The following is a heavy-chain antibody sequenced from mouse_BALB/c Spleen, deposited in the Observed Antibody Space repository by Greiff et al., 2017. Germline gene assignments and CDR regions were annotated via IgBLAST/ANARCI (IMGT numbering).Heavy chain of an antibody. V-gene: IGHV1-5*01. CDR3: TGTSYYYGSSYWFAY. CDR2: IYPGNSDT. Sequence: EVQLQQSGTVLARPGASVKMSCKASGYSFTSYWMHWVKQRPGQGLEWIGAIYPGNSDTSYNQKFKGKAKLTAVTSASTAYMELSSLTNEDSAVYYFTGTSYYYGSSYWFAYWGQGTLVTVSA. CDR1: GYSFTSYW. D-gene: IGHD1-1*01. J-gene: IGHJ3*01.